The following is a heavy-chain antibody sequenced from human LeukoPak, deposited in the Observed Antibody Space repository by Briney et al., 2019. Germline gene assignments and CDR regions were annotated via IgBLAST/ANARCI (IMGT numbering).Heavy chain of an antibody. V-gene: IGHV4-30-4*01. D-gene: IGHD2-2*01. CDR2: IYYSGST. Sequence: SQTLSLTCTVSGGSISSGDYYWSWIRQPPGKGLEWIGYIYYSGSTYYNPSLKSRVTISVDTSKNQFSLKLSSVTAADTAVYYCARDAVVPAAMNGRDVWGQGTTVTVPS. CDR3: ARDAVVPAAMNGRDV. J-gene: IGHJ6*02. CDR1: GGSISSGDYY.